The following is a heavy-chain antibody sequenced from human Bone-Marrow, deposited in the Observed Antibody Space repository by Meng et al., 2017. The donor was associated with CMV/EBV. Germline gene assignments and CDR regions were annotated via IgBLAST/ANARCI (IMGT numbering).Heavy chain of an antibody. CDR3: ARGVQYCSNTSCYPEPFDY. CDR1: GGSSSSSSYY. CDR2: IYYSGST. Sequence: QLPESGPGLVKPSWTLSLTGTGSGGSSSSSSYYWGWIRPPPGKGLEWIGSIYYSGSTYYNPSLKSRVTISVDTSKNQFSLKLSSVTAADTAVYYCARGVQYCSNTSCYPEPFDYWGQGTLVTVSS. D-gene: IGHD2-2*01. J-gene: IGHJ4*02. V-gene: IGHV4-39*07.